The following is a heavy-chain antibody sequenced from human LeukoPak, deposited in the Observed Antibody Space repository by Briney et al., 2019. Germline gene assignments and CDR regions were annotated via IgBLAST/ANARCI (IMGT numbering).Heavy chain of an antibody. J-gene: IGHJ4*02. CDR1: GGTLSSYG. V-gene: IGHV1-69*04. CDR3: ARGIGYCSDGNCYSDALDY. CDR2: IFPILGIT. D-gene: IGHD2-15*01. Sequence: ASVKVSCKASGGTLSSYGINWVRQAPGQELEWMGRIFPILGITNYAQRYQGRVTLTADKSTSTAYMELRSLRSEDTAVYYCARGIGYCSDGNCYSDALDYWGQGTLVTVSS.